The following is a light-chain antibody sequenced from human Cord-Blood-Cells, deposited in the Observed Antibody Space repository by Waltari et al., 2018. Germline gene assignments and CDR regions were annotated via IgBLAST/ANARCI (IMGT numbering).Light chain of an antibody. CDR3: QQRSNWPLT. CDR1: QSVSSY. V-gene: IGKV3-11*01. J-gene: IGKJ4*01. Sequence: EIVLTQSPATLSLSPGERATLSCRASQSVSSYLAWYQHKHGQAPRLLIYDASNRATGIPARFSGSGSGTDFTLTISSLEPEDFAVYYCQQRSNWPLTFGGGTKVEIK. CDR2: DAS.